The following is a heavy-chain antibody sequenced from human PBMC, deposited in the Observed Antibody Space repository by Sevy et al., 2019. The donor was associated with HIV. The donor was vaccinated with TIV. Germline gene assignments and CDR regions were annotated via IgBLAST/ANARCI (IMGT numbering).Heavy chain of an antibody. Sequence: ASVKVSCKASGYTFTSYGISWVRQAPGQGLEWMGWISAYYGNTNYAQKLQGRVTMTTDTSTSTAYMELRSLRSDDTAVYYCARDLDNWNENDAFDIWGQGTMVTVSS. CDR1: GYTFTSYG. D-gene: IGHD1-20*01. V-gene: IGHV1-18*04. CDR2: ISAYYGNT. CDR3: ARDLDNWNENDAFDI. J-gene: IGHJ3*02.